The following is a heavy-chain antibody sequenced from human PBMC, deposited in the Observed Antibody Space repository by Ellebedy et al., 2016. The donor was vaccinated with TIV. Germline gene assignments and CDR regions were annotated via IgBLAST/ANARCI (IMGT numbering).Heavy chain of an antibody. J-gene: IGHJ4*02. D-gene: IGHD3-22*01. CDR1: GYSFVNYW. Sequence: GESLKISCKTSGYSFVNYWIGWVRQMPGKGLEWMGIVYPADSDTAYNPSFQGQVTISADESISTAYLQWNSLKASDTAMYYCARVPKSFYDASAFDGDFWGQGTQVTVS. CDR2: VYPADSDT. CDR3: ARVPKSFYDASAFDGDF. V-gene: IGHV5-51*01.